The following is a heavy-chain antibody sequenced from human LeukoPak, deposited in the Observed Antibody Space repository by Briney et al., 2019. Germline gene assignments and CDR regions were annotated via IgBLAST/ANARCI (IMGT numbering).Heavy chain of an antibody. CDR1: RFTFSDYY. D-gene: IGHD5-24*01. CDR2: ISSSGSTL. Sequence: GGSLRLSCAASRFTFSDYYMSWIRQAPGKGLEWVSYISSSGSTLYYADSVKGRFTISRDNAKNSLYLQMNSLRAEDTAVYYCARHGMATINDDYWGQGTLVTVSS. J-gene: IGHJ4*02. V-gene: IGHV3-11*01. CDR3: ARHGMATINDDY.